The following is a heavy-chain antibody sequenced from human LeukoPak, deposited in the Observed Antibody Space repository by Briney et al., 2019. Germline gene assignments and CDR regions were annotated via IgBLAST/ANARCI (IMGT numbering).Heavy chain of an antibody. Sequence: SETLSLTCTVAGASISRSSYYWGWLREPPGKGLEWIGGIYYSGTTYYNPSLKSRVTISVDTSKNPFYLKLSSVTAADTAVYYCARTIVVVVAATSLCWFDPWGQGTLVTVSS. CDR3: ARTIVVVVAATSLCWFDP. D-gene: IGHD2-15*01. CDR2: IYYSGTT. V-gene: IGHV4-39*01. CDR1: GASISRSSYY. J-gene: IGHJ5*02.